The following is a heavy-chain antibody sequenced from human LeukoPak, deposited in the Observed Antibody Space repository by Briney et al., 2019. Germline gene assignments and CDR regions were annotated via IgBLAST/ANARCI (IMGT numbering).Heavy chain of an antibody. D-gene: IGHD3-22*01. CDR3: ARHYYDSSGSIDY. CDR2: IYYSGST. J-gene: IGHJ4*02. V-gene: IGHV4-59*01. CDR1: GGSISSDY. Sequence: SETLSLTCTISGGSISSDYWSWIRQPPGKGLEWIGYIYYSGSTNYNPSLKSRVTISVDTSKNQFSLKLSSVTAADTAVYYCARHYYDSSGSIDYWGQGTLVTVSS.